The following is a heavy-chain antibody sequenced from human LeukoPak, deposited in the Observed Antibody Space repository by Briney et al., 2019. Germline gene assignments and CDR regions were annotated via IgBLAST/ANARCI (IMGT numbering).Heavy chain of an antibody. CDR3: ARRAVNPLGEAFDY. CDR2: IYNSGST. J-gene: IGHJ4*02. V-gene: IGHV4-59*08. Sequence: SETLSLTCTVSGGSISSYYWTWIRQPPGKGLEWIGYIYNSGSTNYNPSLKSRVTISVDTSKNQFSLKLNSVTAADTALYYCARRAVNPLGEAFDYRGQGTLVTVSS. CDR1: GGSISSYY. D-gene: IGHD3-10*01.